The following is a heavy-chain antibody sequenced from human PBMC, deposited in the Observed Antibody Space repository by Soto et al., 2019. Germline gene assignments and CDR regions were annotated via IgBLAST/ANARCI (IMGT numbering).Heavy chain of an antibody. CDR3: ARRYSSAFDI. V-gene: IGHV4-59*08. CDR2: IYYSGST. J-gene: IGHJ3*02. D-gene: IGHD6-13*01. Sequence: TLSLTCTVSGGSISRYYWSWIRQPPGKGLEWIGYIYYSGSTNYNPSLKSRVTISVDTSKNQFSLKLSSVTAADTAVYYCARRYSSAFDIWXQGTMVTVSS. CDR1: GGSISRYY.